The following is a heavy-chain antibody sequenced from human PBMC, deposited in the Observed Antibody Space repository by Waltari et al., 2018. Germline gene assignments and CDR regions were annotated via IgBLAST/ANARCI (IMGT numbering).Heavy chain of an antibody. J-gene: IGHJ5*02. Sequence: QVQLVQSGAEVKKPGSTVKVSCKAAGGNLSSYAISWVRLAPGQGLEWMGGIIPILGIANYAQKFQGRVTITADESTSTAYMELSSLRSEDTAVYYCARDLRTVTTTWFDPWGQGTLVTVSS. D-gene: IGHD4-17*01. CDR1: GGNLSSYA. CDR2: IIPILGIA. V-gene: IGHV1-69*04. CDR3: ARDLRTVTTTWFDP.